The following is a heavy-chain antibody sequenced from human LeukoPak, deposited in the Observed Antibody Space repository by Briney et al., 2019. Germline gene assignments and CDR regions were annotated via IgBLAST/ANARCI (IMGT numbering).Heavy chain of an antibody. V-gene: IGHV1-18*01. J-gene: IGHJ4*02. CDR1: GYTFTSYG. CDR3: SRARTVGYYDSSGF. D-gene: IGHD3-22*01. CDR2: ISPADGKT. Sequence: ASVKVSCKASGYTFTSYGISWVRQAPGQGLEWIGWISPADGKTRFSQNFVGRVTLTTDTPTSTVNMELRSLRSDDTAVYYCSRARTVGYYDSSGFWGQGTLVTVSS.